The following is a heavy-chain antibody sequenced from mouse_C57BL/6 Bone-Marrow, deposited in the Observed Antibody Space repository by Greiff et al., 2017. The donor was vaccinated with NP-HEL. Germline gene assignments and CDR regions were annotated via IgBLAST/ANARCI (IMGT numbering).Heavy chain of an antibody. CDR2: IRNKPPNHAT. CDR1: GFTFSDAW. J-gene: IGHJ1*03. CDR3: TRNYGSSYWYFDV. D-gene: IGHD1-1*01. V-gene: IGHV6-6*01. Sequence: VNLLPSGGGLVPRGGSMKLSCAASGFTFSDAWPHWVRQSPEKGLPPLAEIRNKPPNHATYYAESVKGRFTISRDDSKSSVYRRRNSVRAEDTGIYYCTRNYGSSYWYFDVWGTGTTVTVSS.